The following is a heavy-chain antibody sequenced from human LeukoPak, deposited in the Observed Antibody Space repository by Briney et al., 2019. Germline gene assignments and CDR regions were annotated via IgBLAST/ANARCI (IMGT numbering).Heavy chain of an antibody. V-gene: IGHV4-59*01. CDR2: IYYSRST. J-gene: IGHJ4*02. CDR1: GGSISSYY. D-gene: IGHD1-1*01. Sequence: SETLSLTCTVSGGSISSYYWSWIRQPPGKGLEWIGYIYYSRSTNYNPSLKSRVTISVDTSKNQFSLKLSSVTAADTAVYYCAREVERLFDYWGQGTLVTVSS. CDR3: AREVERLFDY.